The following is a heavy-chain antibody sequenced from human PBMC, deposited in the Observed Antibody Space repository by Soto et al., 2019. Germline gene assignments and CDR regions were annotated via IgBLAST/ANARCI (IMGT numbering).Heavy chain of an antibody. J-gene: IGHJ6*02. D-gene: IGHD6-19*01. CDR3: ARDWLGNRYYYYGMDV. V-gene: IGHV1-69*05. CDR1: GGTFSSYA. Sequence: QVQLVQSRAEVKKPGSSVKVSCKASGGTFSSYAISWVRQAPGQGLEWMGGIIPIFGTANYAQKFQGRVTITXXDXTXXAYMELSSLRSEDTAVYYCARDWLGNRYYYYGMDVWGQGTTVTVSS. CDR2: IIPIFGTA.